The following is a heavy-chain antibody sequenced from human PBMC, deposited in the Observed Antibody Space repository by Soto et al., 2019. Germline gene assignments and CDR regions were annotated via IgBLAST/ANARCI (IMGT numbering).Heavy chain of an antibody. CDR2: IIPIFGTA. CDR1: GGTFSSYA. Sequence: QVQMVQSGSEVKKPGSSVKVSCKASGGTFSSYAIIWVRQAPGQGLEWMGGIIPIFGTANYAQKFQGRVTITADESTSTAYMELSSLRSEDTAVYYCARSRVTYYYDRSAFEICGQGTMVTVSS. CDR3: ARSRVTYYYDRSAFEI. V-gene: IGHV1-69*01. J-gene: IGHJ3*02. D-gene: IGHD3-22*01.